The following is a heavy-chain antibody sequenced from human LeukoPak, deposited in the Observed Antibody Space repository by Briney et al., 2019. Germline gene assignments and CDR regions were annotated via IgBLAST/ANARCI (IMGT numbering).Heavy chain of an antibody. Sequence: PGRSLRLSCAASGFTFSNYDVHWVRQPPGKGPEWVVVIWYDGSAKYYVDSVKGRFTISRDNSKNTLYLQMNRLRAEDTAVYYCARVRGYYFDYWGRGTLVSVSS. CDR1: GFTFSNYD. CDR2: IWYDGSAK. J-gene: IGHJ4*02. CDR3: ARVRGYYFDY. V-gene: IGHV3-33*01.